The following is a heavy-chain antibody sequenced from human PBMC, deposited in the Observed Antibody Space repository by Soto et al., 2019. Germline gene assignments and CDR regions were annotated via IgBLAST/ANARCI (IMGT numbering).Heavy chain of an antibody. D-gene: IGHD2-15*01. CDR2: IVVGSGNT. J-gene: IGHJ6*02. CDR3: AAGWLRYFGVVAATDQGGMDV. Sequence: SVKVSCKASGFTFTNSAVQWVRQARGQRLEWIGWIVVGSGNTNYAQKFQERVTITRDMSTSTAYMELSSLRSEDTAVYYCAAGWLRYFGVVAATDQGGMDVWGQGTTVTVSS. V-gene: IGHV1-58*01. CDR1: GFTFTNSA.